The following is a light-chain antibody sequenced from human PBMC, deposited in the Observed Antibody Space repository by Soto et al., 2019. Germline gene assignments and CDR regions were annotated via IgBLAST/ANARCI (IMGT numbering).Light chain of an antibody. V-gene: IGLV2-14*01. CDR1: SSDVGGYNY. Sequence: QSVLTQPASVSGSPGQSITIPCTGTSSDVGGYNYVSWYQHHPGKAPELMIFEVSDRPSGVSHRFSGSKSGNTASLTISGLQTEDEGDYYCSSYKSSSTRVFGTGTKVTVL. J-gene: IGLJ1*01. CDR2: EVS. CDR3: SSYKSSSTRV.